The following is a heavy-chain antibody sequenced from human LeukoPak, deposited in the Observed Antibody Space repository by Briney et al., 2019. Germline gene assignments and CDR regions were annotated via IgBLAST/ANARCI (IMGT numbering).Heavy chain of an antibody. Sequence: ASVKVSCKASGYTFTSYGISWVRQAPGQGLEWMGWISAYNGNTNYSQKFQGRVTMTTDTSTSTAYMELRSLRSDDTAVNYCGRGGVLLWFGELVGNDAFDIWGQGTMVTVSS. V-gene: IGHV1-18*01. CDR1: GYTFTSYG. CDR2: ISAYNGNT. CDR3: GRGGVLLWFGELVGNDAFDI. J-gene: IGHJ3*02. D-gene: IGHD3-10*01.